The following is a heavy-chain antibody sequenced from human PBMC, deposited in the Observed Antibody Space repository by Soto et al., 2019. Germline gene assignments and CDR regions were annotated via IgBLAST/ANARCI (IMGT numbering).Heavy chain of an antibody. CDR3: ARPRSSSRNYYGMDV. D-gene: IGHD6-13*01. Sequence: GESLKISCQASGYSFTTYWIGWVRQMPGKGLEWMGIIYPGDSDTRYSPSFQGQVTISADKSISTAYLQWNSLKASDTAMYYCARPRSSSRNYYGMDVWGQGTTVTVSS. J-gene: IGHJ6*02. CDR2: IYPGDSDT. CDR1: GYSFTTYW. V-gene: IGHV5-51*01.